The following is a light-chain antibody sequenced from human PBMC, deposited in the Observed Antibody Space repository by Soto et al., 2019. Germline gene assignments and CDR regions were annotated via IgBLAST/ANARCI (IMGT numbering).Light chain of an antibody. CDR1: SSDVGSYNR. CDR2: EVS. V-gene: IGLV2-18*01. J-gene: IGLJ3*02. CDR3: SLYTSSNTWV. Sequence: QSVLTQPPSVSGSPGQSVTISCTGTSSDVGSYNRVSWYQQPSGTAPKLMIYEVSNRPSGVPDRFSGSKSGNTASLTISGLQAEDEADYYCSLYTSSNTWVFGGGTKVTVL.